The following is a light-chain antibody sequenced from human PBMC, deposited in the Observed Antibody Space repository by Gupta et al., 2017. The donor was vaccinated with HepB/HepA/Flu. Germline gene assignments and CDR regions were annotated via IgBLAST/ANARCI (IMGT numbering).Light chain of an antibody. CDR3: QQYGSLPGT. Sequence: GTLSLSPGERATLSCRASQSVSSSYLAWYHQKPGQAPRLLIYGASSRATGIPDRFSGSGSGTDFTLTISRLEPEDFAVYYCQQYGSLPGTFGQGTKVEIK. CDR1: QSVSSSY. J-gene: IGKJ1*01. CDR2: GAS. V-gene: IGKV3-20*01.